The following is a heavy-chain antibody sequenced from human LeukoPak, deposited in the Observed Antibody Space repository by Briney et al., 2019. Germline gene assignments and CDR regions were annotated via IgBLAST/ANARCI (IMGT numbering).Heavy chain of an antibody. Sequence: ASVKVSCKASGGTFSSYAISWVRQAPGQGLEWMGGIIPIFGTANYAQKFQGRVTITTDESTSTAYMELSSLRSEDTAVYYCANRYGDAGGYWGQGTLVTVSS. CDR3: ANRYGDAGGY. CDR1: GGTFSSYA. CDR2: IIPIFGTA. D-gene: IGHD4-17*01. V-gene: IGHV1-69*05. J-gene: IGHJ4*02.